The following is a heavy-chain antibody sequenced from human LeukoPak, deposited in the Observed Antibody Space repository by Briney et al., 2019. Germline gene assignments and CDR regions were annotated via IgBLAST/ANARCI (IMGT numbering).Heavy chain of an antibody. Sequence: WASVKVSCKASGYTFTSYYMHWVRQAPGQGLEWMGIINPSGGSTNYTQKFQGRVTMTRNTSISTAYMELSSLRSEDTAVYYCARGRYSSSWYGYNWFDPWGQGTLVTVSS. CDR1: GYTFTSYY. D-gene: IGHD6-13*01. J-gene: IGHJ5*02. CDR2: INPSGGST. V-gene: IGHV1-46*01. CDR3: ARGRYSSSWYGYNWFDP.